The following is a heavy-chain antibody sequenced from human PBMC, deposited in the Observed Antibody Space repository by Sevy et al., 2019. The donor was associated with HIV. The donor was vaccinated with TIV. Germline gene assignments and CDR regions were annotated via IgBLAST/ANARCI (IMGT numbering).Heavy chain of an antibody. J-gene: IGHJ4*02. CDR3: ARAPPQWELLGYYFDY. Sequence: ASVKVSCKASGGTFSSYAISWVRQAPGQGLEWMGGIIPIFGTANYAQKFQGRVTITADESTSTAYMELSGLRSEDTAVYYCARAPPQWELLGYYFDYWGQGTLVTVSS. V-gene: IGHV1-69*13. CDR2: IIPIFGTA. CDR1: GGTFSSYA. D-gene: IGHD1-26*01.